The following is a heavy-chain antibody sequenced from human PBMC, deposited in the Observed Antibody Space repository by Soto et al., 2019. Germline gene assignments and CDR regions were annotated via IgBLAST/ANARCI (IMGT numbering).Heavy chain of an antibody. CDR1: GGSISSYY. J-gene: IGHJ5*02. CDR3: ARMAAASSDWFDP. CDR2: IYYSGST. V-gene: IGHV4-59*01. Sequence: PSETLSLTCTASGGSISSYYWSWIRQPPGKGLEWIGCIYYSGSTKYNPSLMSGVTISVDTSKNQFSLKPSSVTAADTAVYQCARMAAASSDWFDPWGQGTLVTVSS. D-gene: IGHD6-13*01.